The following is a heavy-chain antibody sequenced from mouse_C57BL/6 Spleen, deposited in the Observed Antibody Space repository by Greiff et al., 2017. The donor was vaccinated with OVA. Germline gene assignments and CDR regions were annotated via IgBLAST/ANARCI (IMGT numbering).Heavy chain of an antibody. CDR3: TGRGYYIGY. CDR2: IRLKSDNYAT. V-gene: IGHV6-3*01. CDR1: GFTFSNYW. Sequence: EVKVEESGGGLVQPGGSMKLSCVASGFTFSNYWMNWVRQSPEKGLEWVAQIRLKSDNYATHYAESVKGRFTISRDDSKSSVYLQMNNLRAEDTGIYYCTGRGYYIGYWGQGTTLTVSS. J-gene: IGHJ2*01.